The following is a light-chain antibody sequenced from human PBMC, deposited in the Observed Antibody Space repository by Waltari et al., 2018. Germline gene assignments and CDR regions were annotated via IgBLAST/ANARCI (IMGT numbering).Light chain of an antibody. Sequence: QAVLTQPSSLSASPGASASLTCTLRSGMNVGTYTIYWYRQKPGSPPQYLLRYKSDSDYQQVAGVPGHFSGSKDASANAGILLISGLQSEDEADYYCMIWHSSASVFGGGTKLTGL. CDR2: YKSDSDY. CDR1: SGMNVGTYT. CDR3: MIWHSSASV. J-gene: IGLJ3*02. V-gene: IGLV5-45*03.